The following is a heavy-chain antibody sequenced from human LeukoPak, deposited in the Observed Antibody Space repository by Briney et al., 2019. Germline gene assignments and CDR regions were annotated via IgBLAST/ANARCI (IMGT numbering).Heavy chain of an antibody. CDR2: IIPIFGTA. Sequence: GASVKVSCKASGGTFSSYAISWVRQAPGQGLEWMGGIIPIFGTANYAQKFQGRVTMTTDTSTSTAYMELRSLRSDDTAVYYCAREDSSSLDYWGQGTLVTVSS. CDR3: AREDSSSLDY. V-gene: IGHV1-69*05. D-gene: IGHD6-13*01. J-gene: IGHJ4*02. CDR1: GGTFSSYA.